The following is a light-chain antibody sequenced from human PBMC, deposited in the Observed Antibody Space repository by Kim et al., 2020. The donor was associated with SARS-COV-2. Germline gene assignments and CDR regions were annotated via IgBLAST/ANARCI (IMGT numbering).Light chain of an antibody. CDR3: QQYQTYWT. V-gene: IGKV1-5*03. J-gene: IGKJ1*01. CDR2: MAS. Sequence: SASVEDRVTITCRASQSISSWLAWYQQKPGKAPKLLIYMASTLQSGVPSRFTGSGSGTEFTLTISSLQPDDFATYFCQQYQTYWTFGQGTKVDIK. CDR1: QSISSW.